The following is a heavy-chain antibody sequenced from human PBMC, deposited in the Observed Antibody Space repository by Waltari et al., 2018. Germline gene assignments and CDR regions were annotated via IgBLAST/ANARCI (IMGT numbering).Heavy chain of an antibody. D-gene: IGHD5-12*01. CDR2: ISYSAIST. CDR1: GFDFKTYG. V-gene: IGHV3-30*18. Sequence: QVHLVESGGGVVQPGTSLRLSCRASGFDFKTYGMQWARQAPGKGLEWVGLISYSAISTYYADSVKGRFTISRDNSENTVYLHMNSLTPEDTAVYYCAKDQDKWLQSPSDYWGQGSPVTVSS. CDR3: AKDQDKWLQSPSDY. J-gene: IGHJ4*02.